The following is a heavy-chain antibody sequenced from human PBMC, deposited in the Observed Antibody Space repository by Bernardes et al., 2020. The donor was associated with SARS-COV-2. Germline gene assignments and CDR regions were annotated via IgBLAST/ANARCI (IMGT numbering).Heavy chain of an antibody. CDR3: ARIRYYYDSSGYYLAAFDI. V-gene: IGHV2-70*01. CDR1: GFSLSTSGMC. D-gene: IGHD3-22*01. Sequence: SCPTLVKPTQTLTLTCTFSGFSLSTSGMCVSWIRQPPGKALEWLALIDWDDDKYYSTSLKTRLTISKDTSKNQVVLTMTNMDPVDTATYYCARIRYYYDSSGYYLAAFDIWGQGTMVTVSS. J-gene: IGHJ3*02. CDR2: IDWDDDK.